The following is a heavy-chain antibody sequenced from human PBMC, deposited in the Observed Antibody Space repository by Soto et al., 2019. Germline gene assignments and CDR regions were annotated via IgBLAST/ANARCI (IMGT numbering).Heavy chain of an antibody. J-gene: IGHJ4*02. Sequence: NPSETLSLTCTVSGGSISSYYWSWIRQPAGKGLGWIGRIYTSGSTNYNPSLKSRVTMSVDTSKNQFSLKLSSVTAADTAVYYCAREIGQSFVWGSYRSALYYFDYWGQGTLVTVSS. V-gene: IGHV4-4*07. CDR3: AREIGQSFVWGSYRSALYYFDY. D-gene: IGHD3-16*02. CDR1: GGSISSYY. CDR2: IYTSGST.